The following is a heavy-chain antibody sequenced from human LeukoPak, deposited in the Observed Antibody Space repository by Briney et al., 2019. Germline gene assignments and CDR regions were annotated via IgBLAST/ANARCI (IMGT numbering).Heavy chain of an antibody. D-gene: IGHD5-12*01. CDR1: GGTTNSYY. J-gene: IGHJ5*02. V-gene: IGHV4-59*01. Sequence: SETLSLTCTVSGGTTNSYYWSWIRQSPGKGLEWIGYVAYSGSTNYNPSHKSRVTISLDTSKNQFSLKLSSVTAADTAVYYCARTVSGYYFNAWGPGTLVTVSS. CDR3: ARTVSGYYFNA. CDR2: VAYSGST.